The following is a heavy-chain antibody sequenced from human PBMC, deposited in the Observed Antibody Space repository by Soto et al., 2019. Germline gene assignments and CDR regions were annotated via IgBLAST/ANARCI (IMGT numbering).Heavy chain of an antibody. CDR1: GVSISSYF. J-gene: IGHJ4*02. D-gene: IGHD6-25*01. Sequence: KASETLSLTCSVSGVSISSYFWSWIRQAPGGGLEWIGYTYHTGSTNHSPSLKSRVAISLDTSENQFSLKVNSVTAADTAVYYCARIGGYHGPLDYWGQGTPVTVSS. CDR3: ARIGGYHGPLDY. CDR2: TYHTGST. V-gene: IGHV4-59*12.